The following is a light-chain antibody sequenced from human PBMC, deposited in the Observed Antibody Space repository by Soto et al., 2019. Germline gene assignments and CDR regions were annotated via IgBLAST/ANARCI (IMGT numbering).Light chain of an antibody. V-gene: IGLV2-11*01. CDR2: DVS. CDR1: SSDVGGYNY. Sequence: QSALTQPRSVSGSPGQSVTISCTGTSSDVGGYNYASWYQQHPGKAPKLMIYDVSKRPSGVPDRFSGSKSGNTASLTISGLQAEDEADYYCCSYAVTYYVFGTGTKLTVL. CDR3: CSYAVTYYV. J-gene: IGLJ1*01.